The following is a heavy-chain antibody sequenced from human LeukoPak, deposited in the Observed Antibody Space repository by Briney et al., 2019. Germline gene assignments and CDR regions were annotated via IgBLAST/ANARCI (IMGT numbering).Heavy chain of an antibody. D-gene: IGHD3-22*01. Sequence: SETLSLTCTVSGGSLSIHYWSWTRQPPGKGLEWIGYVSYTGRTKYNPSLQSRVTISIDTSKSQFSLKLTSVTSADTAVYSCARLLDNDIRGDPDTFDVWGQGTTVIVSS. J-gene: IGHJ3*01. CDR3: ARLLDNDIRGDPDTFDV. CDR1: GGSLSIHY. V-gene: IGHV4-59*11. CDR2: VSYTGRT.